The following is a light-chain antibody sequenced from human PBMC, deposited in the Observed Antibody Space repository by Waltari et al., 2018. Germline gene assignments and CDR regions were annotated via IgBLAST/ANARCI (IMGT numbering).Light chain of an antibody. CDR1: SSNIRAGYD. J-gene: IGLJ3*02. Sequence: QSVLTQPPSVSGAPGQRVTISCTVRSSNIRAGYDVHWYQQLPGTAPKLLIYVNNRRPSGVPDRFSGSRSPTSASLAITGLQPEDEADYYCQSFDISLNGWVFGGGTKVTVL. CDR2: VNN. V-gene: IGLV1-40*01. CDR3: QSFDISLNGWV.